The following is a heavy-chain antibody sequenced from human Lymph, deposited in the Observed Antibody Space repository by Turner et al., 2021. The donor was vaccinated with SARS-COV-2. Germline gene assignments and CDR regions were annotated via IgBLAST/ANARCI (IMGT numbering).Heavy chain of an antibody. J-gene: IGHJ5*02. V-gene: IGHV3-30-3*01. CDR1: GFTFSSYA. D-gene: IGHD6-6*01. CDR2: ISYDGSNK. Sequence: QVQLVESGGGVVQPGRSLRLSCAASGFTFSSYAMHWVRQAPGKGLEWVALISYDGSNKYYADSVKGRFTISRDNSKNTLYLQMNSLRAEDTAVYYCANLYSSSAAGDPWGQGTLVTVSS. CDR3: ANLYSSSAAGDP.